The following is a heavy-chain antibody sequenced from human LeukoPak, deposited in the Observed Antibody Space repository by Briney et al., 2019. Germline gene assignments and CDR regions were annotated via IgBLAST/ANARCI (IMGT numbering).Heavy chain of an antibody. CDR1: GFTFSTYS. CDR2: ISSSSSTI. V-gene: IGHV3-48*02. D-gene: IGHD1-14*01. CDR3: ARDQRRNFDY. J-gene: IGHJ4*02. Sequence: GGSLRLSCAASGFTFSTYSMNWVRQAPGKGLEWVSYISSSSSTIDYVDSVKGRFTISRDNAKNSLYLQMNSLRDEDTAVYYCARDQRRNFDYWGQGTLVTVSS.